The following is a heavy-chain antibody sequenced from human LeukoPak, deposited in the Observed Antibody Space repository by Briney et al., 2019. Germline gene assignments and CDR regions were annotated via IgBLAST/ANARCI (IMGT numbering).Heavy chain of an antibody. CDR3: ARDRAAGSYGVFDY. CDR2: ISAYNGNT. V-gene: IGHV1-18*01. CDR1: GYTFTSYG. Sequence: ASVKVSCKASGYTFTSYGISWVRQAPGQGLEWLGWISAYNGNTNYAQKLQGRVTMTTDTSTSTAYMELRSLRSDDTAVYYCARDRAAGSYGVFDYWGQGTLVTVSS. J-gene: IGHJ4*02. D-gene: IGHD1-26*01.